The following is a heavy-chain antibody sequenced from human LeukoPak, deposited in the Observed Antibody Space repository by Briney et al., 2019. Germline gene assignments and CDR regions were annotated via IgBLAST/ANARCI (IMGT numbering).Heavy chain of an antibody. V-gene: IGHV4-34*01. J-gene: IGHJ4*02. D-gene: IGHD5-12*01. CDR2: INHSGST. CDR3: ARRGAGSGYADY. Sequence: PSETLSLTCAVYGGSFSGYYWSWIRQPPGKGLEWIGEINHSGSTNYNPSLTSRVTISVATSKNQCSLRLSSVPAADTAVYYCARRGAGSGYADYWGQGTLVTVSS. CDR1: GGSFSGYY.